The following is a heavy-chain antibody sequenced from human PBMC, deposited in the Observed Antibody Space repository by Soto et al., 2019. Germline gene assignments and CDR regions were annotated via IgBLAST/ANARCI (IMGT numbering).Heavy chain of an antibody. D-gene: IGHD3-3*01. CDR3: ARDFFLEWLSAYYGTDV. V-gene: IGHV1-3*01. J-gene: IGHJ6*02. CDR1: GYTFTSYA. CDR2: INAGNGNT. Sequence: DSVKGSCKASGYTFTSYAMHWVRQAPGQRLEWMGWINAGNGNTKYSQKFQGRVTITRDTSASTAYMELSSLRSEDTAVYYCARDFFLEWLSAYYGTDVWGQATTVSVYS.